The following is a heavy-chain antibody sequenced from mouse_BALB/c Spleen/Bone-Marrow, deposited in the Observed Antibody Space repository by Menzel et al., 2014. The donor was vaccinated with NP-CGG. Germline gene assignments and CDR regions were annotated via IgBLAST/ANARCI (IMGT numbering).Heavy chain of an antibody. Sequence: QLQLQQSGAELVRPGASVTLSCKASGYTFTDYEMHWVKQTPVHGLEWIGAIDPETGGTAYNQKFKGKATLTADKSSSTAYMELRSLTSEDSAVYYCTRDGSSRWYFDVWGAGTTVTVSS. J-gene: IGHJ1*01. CDR1: GYTFTDYE. CDR2: IDPETGGT. V-gene: IGHV1-15*01. D-gene: IGHD1-1*01. CDR3: TRDGSSRWYFDV.